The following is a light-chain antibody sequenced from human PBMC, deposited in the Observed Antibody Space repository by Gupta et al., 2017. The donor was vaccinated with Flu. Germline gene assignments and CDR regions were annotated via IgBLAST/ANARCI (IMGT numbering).Light chain of an antibody. Sequence: QSALTQPASVSGSPGQSITISCTGTSSDVGRSDSVSWHQQHPDKAPNLIIYDVTKRPSGVSSRFSGSKSGNTASLTISGLQAEDETHYYCSSYTSGSTFYVFGTGTKVTVL. CDR3: SSYTSGSTFYV. V-gene: IGLV2-14*03. CDR2: DVT. J-gene: IGLJ1*01. CDR1: SSDVGRSDS.